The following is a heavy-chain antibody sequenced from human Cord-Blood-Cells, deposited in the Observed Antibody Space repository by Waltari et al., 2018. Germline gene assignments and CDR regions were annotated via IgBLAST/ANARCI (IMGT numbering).Heavy chain of an antibody. CDR1: GFTFSSYS. CDR2: ISSSSSHI. D-gene: IGHD7-27*01. CDR3: ARGTGDYYYYDGMDV. Sequence: EVQLVESGGGLVKPGGSLRLSCAASGFTFSSYSMNWVRQAPGKGLEWVSSISSSSSHIYYADSVKGLFTISRDNAKNSLYLQMNRLRAEDTAVYYCARGTGDYYYYDGMDVWGQGTTVTVSS. J-gene: IGHJ6*02. V-gene: IGHV3-21*01.